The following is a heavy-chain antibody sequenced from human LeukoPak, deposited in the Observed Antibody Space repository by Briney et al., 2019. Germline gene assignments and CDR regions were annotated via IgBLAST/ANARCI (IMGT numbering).Heavy chain of an antibody. J-gene: IGHJ4*02. D-gene: IGHD3-22*01. Sequence: SETLSLTCGVYGGSFSGDYWSWIRQPPGKGLEWIGDTNHSGSTKYNPSLKSRVTISVDTSKNQFSLKLSSVTAADTAVYYCARTDDSSGYYPDYWGQGTLVTVSS. V-gene: IGHV4-34*01. CDR1: GGSFSGDY. CDR3: ARTDDSSGYYPDY. CDR2: TNHSGST.